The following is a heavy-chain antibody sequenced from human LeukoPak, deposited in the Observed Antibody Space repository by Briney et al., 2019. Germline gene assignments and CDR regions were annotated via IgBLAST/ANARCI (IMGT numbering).Heavy chain of an antibody. V-gene: IGHV3-33*01. CDR2: IWYDGSNK. J-gene: IGHJ6*02. CDR3: ARDLLPADYGDYVASYYGMDV. D-gene: IGHD4-17*01. Sequence: PGGSLRLSCAASGFTFSSYGMHWVRQAPGKGLEWVAVIWYDGSNKYYADSVKGRFTISRDNSKNTLYLQMNSLRAEDTAVYYCARDLLPADYGDYVASYYGMDVWGQGTTVTVSS. CDR1: GFTFSSYG.